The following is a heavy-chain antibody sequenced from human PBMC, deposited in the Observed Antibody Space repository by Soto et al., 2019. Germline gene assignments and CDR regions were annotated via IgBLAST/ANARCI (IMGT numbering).Heavy chain of an antibody. CDR1: GGTFSSYT. V-gene: IGHV1-69*02. J-gene: IGHJ4*02. CDR3: AMSRHCIVVVPAAGRLDY. Sequence: QVQLVQSGAEVKKPGSSVKVSCKASGGTFSSYTISWVRQAPGQGLEWMGRIIPILGIANYAQKFQGRVTITADKSTITAYMELSSLRSEDTAVYYCAMSRHCIVVVPAAGRLDYWGQGTLVTVSS. D-gene: IGHD2-2*01. CDR2: IIPILGIA.